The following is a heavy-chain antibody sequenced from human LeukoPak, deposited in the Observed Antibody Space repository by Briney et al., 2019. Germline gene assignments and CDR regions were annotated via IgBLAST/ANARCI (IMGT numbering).Heavy chain of an antibody. V-gene: IGHV3-23*01. CDR1: GFTFSSYA. J-gene: IGHJ3*02. D-gene: IGHD3-22*01. CDR3: ANQFYDSSGYHAFDI. CDR2: ISGSGGST. Sequence: PGGSLRLSCAASGFTFSSYAMSWVRQAPGKGLEWVSAISGSGGSTYYADSVKGRFTISRDNSKNTLYLQMNSLRAEDTAVYYCANQFYDSSGYHAFDIWGQGTMVTVSS.